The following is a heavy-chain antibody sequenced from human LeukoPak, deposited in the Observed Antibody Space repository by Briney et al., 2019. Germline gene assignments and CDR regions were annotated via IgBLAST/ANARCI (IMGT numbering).Heavy chain of an antibody. V-gene: IGHV1-8*01. D-gene: IGHD5-18*01. CDR3: ARVWLWYSHMDV. J-gene: IGHJ6*03. CDR1: GYTFTSND. CDR2: MNPNSGNT. Sequence: ASVKVSCKASGYTFTSNDINCVRQAPGQRLEWMGWMNPNSGNTGYEQKFQGRVTMTRNTSISTAYMELSSLRSEDTAVYYCARVWLWYSHMDVWGKGTTVTISS.